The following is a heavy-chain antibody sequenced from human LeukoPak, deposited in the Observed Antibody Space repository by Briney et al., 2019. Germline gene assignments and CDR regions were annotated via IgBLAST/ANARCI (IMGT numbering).Heavy chain of an antibody. V-gene: IGHV3-23*01. J-gene: IGHJ6*03. Sequence: GGTLRLSCAASGFTLSSYGMSWVRQAPGKGLEWVSEISGSGGRTYYADSVKGRFTISRDNSKNTLYLQMNSLRAEDTAVYYCAKEIRNFGSYYYYMDVWGKGTTVTISS. CDR1: GFTLSSYG. CDR2: ISGSGGRT. D-gene: IGHD3-10*01. CDR3: AKEIRNFGSYYYYMDV.